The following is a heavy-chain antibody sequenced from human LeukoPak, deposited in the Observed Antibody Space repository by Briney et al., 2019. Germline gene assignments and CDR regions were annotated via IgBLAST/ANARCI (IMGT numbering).Heavy chain of an antibody. CDR3: ARAPVVTAPFDY. V-gene: IGHV3-66*01. D-gene: IGHD2-21*02. J-gene: IGHJ4*02. Sequence: HAGGSLRLSCAASGFTFSSYAMSWVRQAPGKGLEWVSVIYSGGTTYYADSVKGRFTISRDNSKNTLYLQMNSLRAEDTAVYYCARAPVVTAPFDYWGQGTLVTVSS. CDR1: GFTFSSYA. CDR2: IYSGGTT.